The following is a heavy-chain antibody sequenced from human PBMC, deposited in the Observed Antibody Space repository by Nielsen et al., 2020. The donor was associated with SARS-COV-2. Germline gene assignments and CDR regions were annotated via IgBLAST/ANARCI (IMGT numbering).Heavy chain of an antibody. CDR1: GGSTRSGNHS. D-gene: IGHD3-9*01. J-gene: IGHJ2*01. V-gene: IGHV4-30-4*01. CDR2: IYFSGNT. CDR3: ARAAAPYYDHLTAAYGDL. Sequence: SETLSLTCTLSGGSTRSGNHSWSCISQAPGQGLEWISYIYFSGNTHYNPSLKSRVSISVDTSKNVFSLKLSSVTAANTAVYFCARAAAPYYDHLTAAYGDLWGPGSLVSVSS.